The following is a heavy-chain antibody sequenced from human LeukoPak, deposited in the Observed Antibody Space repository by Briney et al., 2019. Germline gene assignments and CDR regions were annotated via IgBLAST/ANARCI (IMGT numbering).Heavy chain of an antibody. Sequence: PGGSLRLSCAASGFTFSSYEMNWVRQAPGKGLEWVSYISISGSTIYYADSVKGRFTISGDNAKNSLYLQMNSLRVEDTAVYYCAREGLWGAARDAFDIWGQGTMVTVSS. CDR3: AREGLWGAARDAFDI. CDR1: GFTFSSYE. D-gene: IGHD6-6*01. CDR2: ISISGSTI. V-gene: IGHV3-48*03. J-gene: IGHJ3*02.